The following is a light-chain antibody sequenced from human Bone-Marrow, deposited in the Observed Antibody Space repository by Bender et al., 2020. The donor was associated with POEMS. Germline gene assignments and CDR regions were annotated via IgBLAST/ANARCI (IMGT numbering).Light chain of an antibody. J-gene: IGLJ1*01. CDR3: CSYRGRGSFYV. V-gene: IGLV2-11*01. CDR1: SGDVGGYNY. CDR2: DVT. Sequence: QSALTQPASVSASPGQSVTISCAGTSGDVGGYNYVSWYQHHPGKAPKLLIYDVTRRPSGVPLRFSGSKSDNTASLTISGLQAEDEADYYCCSYRGRGSFYVFGTGTKVTVL.